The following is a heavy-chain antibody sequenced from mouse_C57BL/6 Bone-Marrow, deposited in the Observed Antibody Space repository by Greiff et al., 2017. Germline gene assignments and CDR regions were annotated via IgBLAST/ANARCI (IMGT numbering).Heavy chain of an antibody. V-gene: IGHV1-64*01. Sequence: VQLQQPGAELVKPGASVKLSCKASGYTFTSYWMHWVKQRPGQGLEWIGMLHPNSGSTNYNEKFKSKATLTVDKSSSTAYMQLSSLTSEDSAVYYCARKTTVVAHWYFDVWGTGTTVTVSS. CDR3: ARKTTVVAHWYFDV. CDR1: GYTFTSYW. D-gene: IGHD1-1*01. CDR2: LHPNSGST. J-gene: IGHJ1*03.